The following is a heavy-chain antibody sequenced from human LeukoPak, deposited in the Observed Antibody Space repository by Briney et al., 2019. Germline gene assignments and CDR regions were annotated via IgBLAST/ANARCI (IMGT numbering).Heavy chain of an antibody. V-gene: IGHV5-51*01. D-gene: IGHD1-14*01. CDR1: GYSFTSYW. CDR3: ATAPNPLLDY. CDR2: IYPGDSDT. J-gene: IGHJ4*02. Sequence: GESLKISCKGFGYSFTSYWIGWVRQMPGKGLGWVGIIYPGDSDTIYSPSFQGQVTISADKSINTAYLQWSSLKASDTAMYYCATAPNPLLDYWGQGTLVTVPS.